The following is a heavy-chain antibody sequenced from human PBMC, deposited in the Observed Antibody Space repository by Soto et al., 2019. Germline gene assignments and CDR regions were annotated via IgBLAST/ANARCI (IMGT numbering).Heavy chain of an antibody. CDR1: GGSFSGYY. CDR2: INHSGST. CDR3: AREGIRRAYYYGSGTFDY. V-gene: IGHV4-34*01. J-gene: IGHJ4*02. D-gene: IGHD3-10*01. Sequence: SEILSLTCAVYGGSFSGYYWSWIRQPPGKGLEWIGEINHSGSTNYNPSLKSRVTISVDTSKNQFSLKLSSVTAADTAVYYCAREGIRRAYYYGSGTFDYWGQGTLVTVSS.